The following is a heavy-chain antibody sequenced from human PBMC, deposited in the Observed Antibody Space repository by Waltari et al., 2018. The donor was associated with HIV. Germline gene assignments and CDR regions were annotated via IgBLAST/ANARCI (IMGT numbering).Heavy chain of an antibody. Sequence: QVYLQQSGPGVVKPSETLSLDCVISGDSVSSDTAAWNWVRQSPSRGLEWLGKTKLRFKWHENYSTSVKGRISINADKAEKRFTLHVNQETPEDTGVYYCVRDGFGLDYWGQGISVTVSS. D-gene: IGHD3-16*01. CDR1: GDSVSSDTAA. V-gene: IGHV6-1*01. J-gene: IGHJ4*02. CDR3: VRDGFGLDY. CDR2: TKLRFKWHE.